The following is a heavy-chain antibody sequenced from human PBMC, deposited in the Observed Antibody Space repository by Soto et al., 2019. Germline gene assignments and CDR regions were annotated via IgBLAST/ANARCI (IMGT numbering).Heavy chain of an antibody. D-gene: IGHD3-3*01. CDR1: GFTFSSYA. Sequence: QVQLVESGGGVVQPGRSLRLSCAASGFTFSSYAMHWVRQAPGKGLEWVAVISYDGSNKYYADSVKGRFTISRDNSKNTLYLQMNSLRAEDTAVYYCASPAPGYDFWSGYFDYWGQGTLVTVSS. CDR3: ASPAPGYDFWSGYFDY. V-gene: IGHV3-30*14. J-gene: IGHJ4*02. CDR2: ISYDGSNK.